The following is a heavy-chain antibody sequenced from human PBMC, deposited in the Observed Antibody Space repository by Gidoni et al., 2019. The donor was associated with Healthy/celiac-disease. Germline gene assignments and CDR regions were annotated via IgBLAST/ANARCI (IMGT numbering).Heavy chain of an antibody. Sequence: EVQLVESGAGLVQPDVSLRLSFEASGFPFSSYWLHWVRQAPGKGLVWVSCMNSDRSSTSYADSVKGRFTISRDNAKNTLYLQMNSLRAEDTAVYYCARDRGCSGGSCYSPLRPDAVDIWGQGTMVTVSS. CDR3: ARDRGCSGGSCYSPLRPDAVDI. CDR1: GFPFSSYW. CDR2: MNSDRSST. D-gene: IGHD2-15*01. J-gene: IGHJ3*02. V-gene: IGHV3-74*01.